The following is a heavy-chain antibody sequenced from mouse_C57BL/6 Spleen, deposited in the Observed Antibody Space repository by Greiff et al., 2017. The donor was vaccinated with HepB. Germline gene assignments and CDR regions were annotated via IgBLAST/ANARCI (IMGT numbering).Heavy chain of an antibody. CDR2: IDPSDSYT. Sequence: QVQLQQPGAELVKPGASVKLSCKASGYTFTSYWMQWVKQRPGQGLEWIGEIDPSDSYTNYNQKFKGKATLTVDTSSSTAYMQLSSLTSEDSAVYYCARGLGDYAHYWGQGTTLTVSS. CDR3: ARGLGDYAHY. D-gene: IGHD2-13*01. V-gene: IGHV1-50*01. CDR1: GYTFTSYW. J-gene: IGHJ2*01.